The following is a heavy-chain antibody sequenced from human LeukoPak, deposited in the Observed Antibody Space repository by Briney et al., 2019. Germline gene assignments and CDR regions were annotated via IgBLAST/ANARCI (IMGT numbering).Heavy chain of an antibody. J-gene: IGHJ4*02. CDR2: VYYTGT. CDR3: ASRKLGNDY. D-gene: IGHD7-27*01. Sequence: PSETLSLTCTVSGGSVTDYYWSWIRQSPGKGLEWIGYVYYTGTSYNPSLKSRVTISADTSKNQFSLKLISVTAADTAVYYCASRKLGNDYWGQGTLVTVSS. CDR1: GGSVTDYY. V-gene: IGHV4-59*02.